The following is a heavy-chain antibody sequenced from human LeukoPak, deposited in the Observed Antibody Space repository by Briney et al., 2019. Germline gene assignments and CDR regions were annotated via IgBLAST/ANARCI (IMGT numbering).Heavy chain of an antibody. CDR2: ISSSGSTI. D-gene: IGHD3-10*01. Sequence: GGPLRLSCAASGFTFSDYYMSWIPQSPGKGLEGVSYISSSGSTIYYTDSVKGRFTISRDNAKNSLYLQMNSLRVEDRAVYYCARVSGILLDVWRQGPTVTVSS. J-gene: IGHJ6*02. CDR1: GFTFSDYY. V-gene: IGHV3-11*01. CDR3: ARVSGILLDV.